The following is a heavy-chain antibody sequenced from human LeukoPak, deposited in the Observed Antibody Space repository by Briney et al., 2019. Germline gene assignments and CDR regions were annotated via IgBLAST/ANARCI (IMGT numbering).Heavy chain of an antibody. CDR1: GFTFSSYG. CDR2: IWYDGSNK. D-gene: IGHD2-8*01. CDR3: AREMVEVYSPRNYFDY. V-gene: IGHV3-33*08. Sequence: GGSLRLSCAASGFTFSSYGMHWVRQAPGKGLGWVAVIWYDGSNKYYADSVKGRFTISRDNSKNTLYLQMNSLRAEDTAVYYCAREMVEVYSPRNYFDYWGQGTLVTVSS. J-gene: IGHJ4*02.